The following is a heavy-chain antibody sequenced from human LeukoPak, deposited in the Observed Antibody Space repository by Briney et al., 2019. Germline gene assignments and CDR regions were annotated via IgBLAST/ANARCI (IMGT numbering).Heavy chain of an antibody. CDR2: IYHNGDT. CDR1: DGSIISGDYY. Sequence: SETLSLTCIVSDGSIISGDYYWSWIRQPPGKGLEWIGYIYHNGDTYYNPSLTSRVFISVDTSKNQFSLKLNSVTAAYTAVYHCARKESGMLGDAFDIWGQGTMLTVSS. V-gene: IGHV4-30-4*08. CDR3: ARKESGMLGDAFDI. D-gene: IGHD3-10*02. J-gene: IGHJ3*02.